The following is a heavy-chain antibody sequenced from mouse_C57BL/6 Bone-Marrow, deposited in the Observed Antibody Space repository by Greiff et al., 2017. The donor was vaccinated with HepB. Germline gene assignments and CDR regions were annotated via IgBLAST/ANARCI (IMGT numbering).Heavy chain of an antibody. CDR2: IRLKSDNYAT. CDR1: GFTFSNYW. J-gene: IGHJ1*03. CDR3: TGSTVDWYFDV. D-gene: IGHD1-1*01. V-gene: IGHV6-3*01. Sequence: EVHLVESGGGLVQPGGSMKLSCVASGFTFSNYWMNWVRQSPEKGLEWVAQIRLKSDNYATHYAESVKGRFTISRDDSKSSVYLQMNNLRAEDTGIYYCTGSTVDWYFDVWGTGTTVTVSS.